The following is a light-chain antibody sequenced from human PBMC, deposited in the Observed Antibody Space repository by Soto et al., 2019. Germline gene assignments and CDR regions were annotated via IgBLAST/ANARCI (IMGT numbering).Light chain of an antibody. CDR1: QSIGLA. CDR3: QQYGSSPQT. J-gene: IGKJ1*01. CDR2: DAS. V-gene: IGKV3-20*01. Sequence: IVLTQSPATLSLSPGERATLSCRASQSIGLAIAWYQHKPGQAPRLLIFDASQRATGIPARFRGSGSGTDFTLAIRRLEPEDFAVYYCQQYGSSPQTFGQGTKVDNK.